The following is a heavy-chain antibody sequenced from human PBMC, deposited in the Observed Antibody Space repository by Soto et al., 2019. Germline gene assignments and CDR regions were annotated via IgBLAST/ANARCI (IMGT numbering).Heavy chain of an antibody. V-gene: IGHV1-69*06. CDR3: ARGYRELYYYAMDV. CDR1: GGTFTNYA. J-gene: IGHJ6*02. CDR2: IIPFYDKA. D-gene: IGHD3-10*01. Sequence: QVELVQSGVEVKKPGSSLKVSCKASGGTFTNYAFNWVRQAPGQGLAWMGGIIPFYDKANYAEKFLGRVTITADKSTTTAYRELSSLTSDDTAVYFCARGYRELYYYAMDVWGRGAPVIVSS.